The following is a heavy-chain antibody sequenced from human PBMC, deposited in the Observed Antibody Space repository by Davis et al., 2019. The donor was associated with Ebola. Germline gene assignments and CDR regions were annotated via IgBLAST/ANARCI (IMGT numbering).Heavy chain of an antibody. Sequence: GESLKIFCAASGFTFSSYSMNWVRQAPGKGLEWVSSISSSSSYIYYADSVKGRFTISRDNAKNSLYLQMNSLRAEDTAVYYCARYYRAVAGHFDYWGQGTLVTVSS. J-gene: IGHJ4*02. CDR1: GFTFSSYS. V-gene: IGHV3-21*01. CDR2: ISSSSSYI. D-gene: IGHD6-19*01. CDR3: ARYYRAVAGHFDY.